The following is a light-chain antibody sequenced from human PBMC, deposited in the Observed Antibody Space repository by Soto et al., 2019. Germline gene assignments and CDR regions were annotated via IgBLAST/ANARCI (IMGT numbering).Light chain of an antibody. Sequence: DIQMTQSPSTLSASVGDRVTIICRASQSISSWLAWYQQKPGKAPKLLISKASNLDSGVPSRFSGSGSGTEFNLTISSLQPADFATYYCQQYNSFIWTFGRGTKVDIK. CDR3: QQYNSFIWT. CDR1: QSISSW. V-gene: IGKV1-5*03. J-gene: IGKJ1*01. CDR2: KAS.